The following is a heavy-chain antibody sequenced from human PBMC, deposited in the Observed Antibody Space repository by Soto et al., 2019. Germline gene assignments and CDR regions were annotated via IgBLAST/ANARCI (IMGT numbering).Heavy chain of an antibody. Sequence: QVQLVQSGAEVKKPGSSVKVSCKASGGTFSSYAISWVRQAPGQGLEWMGGIIPMFGTTNYAQKFQGRVTITADESXSXXYMELGSLRSEDTAVYYCARVVTVVKSFHYWYFDLWGRGTLVTVSS. D-gene: IGHD2-15*01. CDR2: IIPMFGTT. CDR3: ARVVTVVKSFHYWYFDL. V-gene: IGHV1-69*12. CDR1: GGTFSSYA. J-gene: IGHJ2*01.